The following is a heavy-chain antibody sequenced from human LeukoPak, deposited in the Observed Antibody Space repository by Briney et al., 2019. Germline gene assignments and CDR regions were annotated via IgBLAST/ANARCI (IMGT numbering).Heavy chain of an antibody. J-gene: IGHJ4*02. V-gene: IGHV3-7*01. Sequence: PGGSLRLSCAASGFTYTNYWVSWFRQAPGQGLEWVASIKQDGSERYYVDSVKGRFTISRDNAKNSLFLQLSSLRVEDTALYYCARGSMHVYHLYTDYWGQGTLVTVSS. CDR3: ARGSMHVYHLYTDY. D-gene: IGHD3-16*01. CDR1: GFTYTNYW. CDR2: IKQDGSER.